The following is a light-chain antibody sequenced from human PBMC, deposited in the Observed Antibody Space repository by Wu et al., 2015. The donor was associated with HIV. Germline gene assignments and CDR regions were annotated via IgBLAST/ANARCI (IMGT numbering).Light chain of an antibody. CDR3: QQYGNSPWT. J-gene: IGKJ1*01. CDR1: QSFGNDN. Sequence: EIVLTQSPGTLSLSPGQRATLSCRASQSFGNDNLAWYQQRPGQAPRLLMHGAYRRAAGIPDRFSGSGSGTDFTLTISRLESEDLAVYYCQQYGNSPWTFGRGTKVEIK. V-gene: IGKV3-20*01. CDR2: GAY.